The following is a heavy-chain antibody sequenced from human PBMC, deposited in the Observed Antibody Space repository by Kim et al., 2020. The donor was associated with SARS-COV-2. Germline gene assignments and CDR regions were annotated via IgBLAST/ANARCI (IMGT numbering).Heavy chain of an antibody. V-gene: IGHV4-31*03. CDR2: IYYSGST. Sequence: SETLSLTCTVSGGSISSGGYYWSWIRQHPGKGLEWIGYIYYSGSTYYNPSLKSRVTISVDTSKNQFSLKLSSVTAANTAVYYCARAPEMDYDILTGYYTIDYWGQGTLVTVSS. CDR3: ARAPEMDYDILTGYYTIDY. CDR1: GGSISSGGYY. D-gene: IGHD3-9*01. J-gene: IGHJ4*02.